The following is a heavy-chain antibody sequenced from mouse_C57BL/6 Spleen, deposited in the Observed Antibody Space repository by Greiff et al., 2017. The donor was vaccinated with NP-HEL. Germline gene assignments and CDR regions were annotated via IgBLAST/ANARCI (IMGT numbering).Heavy chain of an antibody. CDR1: GYAFSSSW. Sequence: VQLQQSGPELVKPGASVKISCKASGYAFSSSWMNWVKQRPGKGLEWIGRIYPGDGDTNYNGKFKGKATLTADKSSSTAYMQLSSLTSEDSAVYFCARLELGWNYDYDHYYAMDYWGQGTSVTVSS. D-gene: IGHD2-4*01. J-gene: IGHJ4*01. CDR3: ARLELGWNYDYDHYYAMDY. CDR2: IYPGDGDT. V-gene: IGHV1-82*01.